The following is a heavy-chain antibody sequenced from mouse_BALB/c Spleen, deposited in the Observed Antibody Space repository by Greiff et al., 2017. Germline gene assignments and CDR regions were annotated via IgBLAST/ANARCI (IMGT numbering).Heavy chain of an antibody. J-gene: IGHJ2*01. CDR3: ARGLGTTVVRTFFDY. CDR2: IYPGDGDT. CDR1: GYTFTSYW. D-gene: IGHD1-1*01. V-gene: IGHV1-87*01. Sequence: QVQLQQSGAELARPGASVKLSCKASGYTFTSYWMQWVKQRPGQGLEWIGAIYPGDGDTRYTQKFKGKATLTADKSSSTAYMQLSSLASEDSAVYYCARGLGTTVVRTFFDYWGQGTTLTVSS.